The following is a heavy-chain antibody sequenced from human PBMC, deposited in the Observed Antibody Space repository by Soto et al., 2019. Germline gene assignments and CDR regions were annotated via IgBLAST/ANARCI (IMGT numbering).Heavy chain of an antibody. D-gene: IGHD4-17*01. J-gene: IGHJ6*02. Sequence: EVQLVESGGGLVQPGGSLRLSCAASGFTFSSYWMHWVRQAPGKGLVWVSRINSDGSSTSYADSVKGRFTISRDNAKNTLYLQMNSLRAEDTAVYYCARDRTTVTTWYYYYGMDVWGQGTTVTVSS. CDR2: INSDGSST. CDR1: GFTFSSYW. CDR3: ARDRTTVTTWYYYYGMDV. V-gene: IGHV3-74*01.